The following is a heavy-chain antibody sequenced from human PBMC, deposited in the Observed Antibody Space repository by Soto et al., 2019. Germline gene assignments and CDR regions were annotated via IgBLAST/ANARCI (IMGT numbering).Heavy chain of an antibody. V-gene: IGHV3-23*01. J-gene: IGHJ4*02. CDR1: GFTLSAYA. CDR2: ISSRGGST. Sequence: GGSLRLSCAASGFTLSAYAMNWVRQAPGKGLEWVSGISSRGGSTYYAVSVQGRFTISRDNSKNTLYLQMNSLGAEDTAIYHCAKEVPATGAFDYWGQGTLVTVSS. D-gene: IGHD6-13*01. CDR3: AKEVPATGAFDY.